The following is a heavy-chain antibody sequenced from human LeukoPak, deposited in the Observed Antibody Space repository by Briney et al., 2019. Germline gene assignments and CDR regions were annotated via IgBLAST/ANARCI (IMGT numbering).Heavy chain of an antibody. Sequence: ASVKVSCKASGYTFTSYGISWVRQSPGPALEWMGWISAYNGNTNYAQKLQGSVTMTKDTTTSTAYMELRSLRPPDTAVYYCAREGLAARRPTTWFDPWGQGTLVTVSS. CDR3: AREGLAARRPTTWFDP. J-gene: IGHJ5*02. D-gene: IGHD6-6*01. V-gene: IGHV1-18*01. CDR2: ISAYNGNT. CDR1: GYTFTSYG.